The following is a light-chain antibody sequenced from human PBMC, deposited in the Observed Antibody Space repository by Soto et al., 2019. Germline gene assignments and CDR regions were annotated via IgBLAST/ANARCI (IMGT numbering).Light chain of an antibody. CDR2: EVT. Sequence: QSALTQPASVSGSPGQSITISCSGTSSDVGFYNYVSWFQQYPGKAPKLMIFEVTNRPSGVSDRFSGSKSDNTASLTISGLQADDEADYFCTSYTTSSTGVFGGGTQLTVL. J-gene: IGLJ3*02. CDR1: SSDVGFYNY. CDR3: TSYTTSSTGV. V-gene: IGLV2-14*01.